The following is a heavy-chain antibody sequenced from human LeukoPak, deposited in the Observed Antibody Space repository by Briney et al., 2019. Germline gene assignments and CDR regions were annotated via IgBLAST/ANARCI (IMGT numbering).Heavy chain of an antibody. CDR1: GVTFRSYG. V-gene: IGHV3-30*03. J-gene: IGHJ4*02. D-gene: IGHD5-12*01. CDR2: ISSDGNDK. CDR3: TTKVPRGNSGDDYDD. Sequence: PGGSLGLSCAVSGVTFRSYGMHWVRQAPGKGLEWVALISSDGNDKLYGDFVRGRFTISRDDSKSTLYLQMNSLRAEDTAVYYCTTKVPRGNSGDDYDDWGQGTLVTVSS.